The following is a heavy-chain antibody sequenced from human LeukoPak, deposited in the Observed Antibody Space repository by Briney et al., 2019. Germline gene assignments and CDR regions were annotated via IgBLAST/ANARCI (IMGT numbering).Heavy chain of an antibody. J-gene: IGHJ4*02. Sequence: GGSLRLSCAASGFTFSNYAMTWVRQAPGKGLEWVSGITDTGFATFYADSVRGRFTISRDNSRNTLYLQMDSLGAEDTAVYYCARAGFCSTTTCYNPFDYWGQGTRVTVSS. CDR3: ARAGFCSTTTCYNPFDY. CDR2: ITDTGFAT. D-gene: IGHD2-2*01. V-gene: IGHV3-23*01. CDR1: GFTFSNYA.